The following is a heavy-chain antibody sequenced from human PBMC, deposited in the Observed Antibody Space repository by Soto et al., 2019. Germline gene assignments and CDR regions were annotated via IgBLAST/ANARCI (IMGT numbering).Heavy chain of an antibody. Sequence: QVQLVESGGGVVQPGRSLRLSCAASGFTFSSYGMHWVRQAPGKGLEWVAVISYDGSNKYYADSVKGRFTISRDHSKNTLYPQMNSLRAEDTAVYYCAKDLYSSSWYSYDVGMDVWGQGTTVTVSS. V-gene: IGHV3-30*18. D-gene: IGHD6-13*01. CDR2: ISYDGSNK. CDR3: AKDLYSSSWYSYDVGMDV. CDR1: GFTFSSYG. J-gene: IGHJ6*02.